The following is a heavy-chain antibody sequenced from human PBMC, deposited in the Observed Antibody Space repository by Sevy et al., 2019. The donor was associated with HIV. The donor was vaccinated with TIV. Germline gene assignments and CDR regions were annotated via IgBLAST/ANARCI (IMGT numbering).Heavy chain of an antibody. CDR3: ARGSGGISGWFDP. D-gene: IGHD1-20*01. J-gene: IGHJ5*02. V-gene: IGHV1-46*01. Sequence: ASVKVSCKASGYTFTSYYMNWVRQAPGQGLEWMGIVNPSGGSTSYAQKFQGRVTMTRDTSTSTVYMELSRLRSEDTAVYYCARGSGGISGWFDPWGQGTLVTVSS. CDR2: VNPSGGST. CDR1: GYTFTSYY.